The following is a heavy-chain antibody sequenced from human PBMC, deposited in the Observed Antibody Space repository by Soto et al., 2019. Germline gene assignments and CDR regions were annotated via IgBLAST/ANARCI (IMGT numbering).Heavy chain of an antibody. CDR2: IYYNGTT. D-gene: IGHD3-22*01. J-gene: IGHJ6*02. CDR1: PDSITSSGYY. Sequence: SETLSLTCTVSPDSITSSGYYCGWIRQTPWKGLEWIGSIYYNGTTYYNPSLKSRVFISVGTSKDQFSLRLKSVTVADTATFYCVRHEVAVSGAYKMDVWGRGNTVPXPS. V-gene: IGHV4-39*01. CDR3: VRHEVAVSGAYKMDV.